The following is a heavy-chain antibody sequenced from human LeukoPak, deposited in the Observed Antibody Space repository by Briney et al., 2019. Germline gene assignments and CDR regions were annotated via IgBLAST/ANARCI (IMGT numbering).Heavy chain of an antibody. CDR2: ISYDGSNK. V-gene: IGHV3-30*04. CDR3: ARAPLTYSSGWWFDY. CDR1: GLTFGTYP. Sequence: PGGSLRLSWEASGLTFGTYPMHGVRRPPAKGLEWGEVISYDGSNKYYADSVKGRFTISRDNSKNTLYLQMNSLRAEDTAVYYCARAPLTYSSGWWFDYWGQGTLVTVSS. D-gene: IGHD6-19*01. J-gene: IGHJ4*02.